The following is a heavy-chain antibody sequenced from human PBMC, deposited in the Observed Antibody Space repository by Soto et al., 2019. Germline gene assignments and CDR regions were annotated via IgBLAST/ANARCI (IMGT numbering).Heavy chain of an antibody. Sequence: QVQLVESGGGVVQPGRSLRLSCAASGFTFSSYAMHWVRRAPGKGLEWMAVMSYDGSNKYYADSVKGRFTISRDNSKNTLELQMSSLRPEDTALYYCARDGGAYWGQGTLVIVSS. CDR2: MSYDGSNK. J-gene: IGHJ4*02. D-gene: IGHD3-16*01. CDR1: GFTFSSYA. V-gene: IGHV3-30-3*01. CDR3: ARDGGAY.